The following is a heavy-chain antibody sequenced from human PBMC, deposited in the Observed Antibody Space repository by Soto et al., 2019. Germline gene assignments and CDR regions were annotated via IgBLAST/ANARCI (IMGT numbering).Heavy chain of an antibody. Sequence: QVQLVQSGAEVKKPGSSVKVSCKASGCTFSSYAISWVRQAPGQGLEWMGGIIPIFGTANYAQKFQGRVTITADESKSTAYMELSSVSAEDTALYYGKRVNDYGDYVDDFDYWGQGTLVTVSS. J-gene: IGHJ4*02. D-gene: IGHD4-17*01. CDR3: KRVNDYGDYVDDFDY. V-gene: IGHV1-69*01. CDR2: IIPIFGTA. CDR1: GCTFSSYA.